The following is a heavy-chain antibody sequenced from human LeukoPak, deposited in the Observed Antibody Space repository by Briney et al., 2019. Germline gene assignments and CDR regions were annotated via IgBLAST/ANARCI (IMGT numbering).Heavy chain of an antibody. CDR2: ISYDGSNK. CDR1: GFTFSRYG. D-gene: IGHD6-13*01. CDR3: AKEGYSRGYHSYYYMDV. V-gene: IGHV3-30*04. Sequence: GGSLRLSCAASGFTFSRYGMHWVRQAPGKGLEWVTAISYDGSNKYYADSVKGRFTISRDNSKNTLYVQMNSLRAEDTAVYYCAKEGYSRGYHSYYYMDVWGKGTTVTVSS. J-gene: IGHJ6*03.